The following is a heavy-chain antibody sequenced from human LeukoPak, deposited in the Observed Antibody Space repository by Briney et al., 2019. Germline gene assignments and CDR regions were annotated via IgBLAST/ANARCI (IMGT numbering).Heavy chain of an antibody. V-gene: IGHV4-59*08. CDR2: IYYSGST. J-gene: IGHJ6*02. CDR1: GGSISSYY. CDR3: ARHSSGWYDYYGMDV. Sequence: SETLSLTCTVSGGSISSYYWSWIRQPPGKGLERIGYIYYSGSTNYNPSLKSRVTISVDTSKNQFSLKLSSVTAADTAVYYCARHSSGWYDYYGMDVWGQGTTVTVSS. D-gene: IGHD6-19*01.